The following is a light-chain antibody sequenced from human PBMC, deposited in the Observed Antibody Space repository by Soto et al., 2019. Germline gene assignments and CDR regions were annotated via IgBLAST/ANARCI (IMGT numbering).Light chain of an antibody. Sequence: EIVLTQSPGTLSLSPGERATLSCRASQSVSSSYLAWYQQKLGQAPRLLIYGASSRATGIPDRFSGSGSGTDFTLTFSRLEPEDFAVYYCQQYGSSPRTFGQGTKVEIK. CDR1: QSVSSSY. V-gene: IGKV3-20*01. CDR3: QQYGSSPRT. CDR2: GAS. J-gene: IGKJ1*01.